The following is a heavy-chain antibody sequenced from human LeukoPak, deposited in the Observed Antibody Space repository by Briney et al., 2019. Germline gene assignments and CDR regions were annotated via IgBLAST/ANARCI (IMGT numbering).Heavy chain of an antibody. V-gene: IGHV3-48*01. CDR2: ISSSSSTI. J-gene: IGHJ5*02. Sequence: GGSLRLSCAASGFTFSSYSTNWVRQAPGKGLEWVSYISSSSSTIYYAESVKGRFTISRDNAKNSLYLQMNGLRAEDTAVYYCARHLWSGYLSGGWFDPWGQGTLVTVSS. CDR3: ARHLWSGYLSGGWFDP. D-gene: IGHD3-3*02. CDR1: GFTFSSYS.